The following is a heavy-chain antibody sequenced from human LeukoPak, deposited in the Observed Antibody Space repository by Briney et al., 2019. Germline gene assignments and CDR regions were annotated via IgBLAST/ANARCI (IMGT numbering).Heavy chain of an antibody. J-gene: IGHJ4*02. V-gene: IGHV3-30-3*01. CDR1: GFTFSSYA. CDR3: ASRYDF. D-gene: IGHD3-3*01. CDR2: ISYDGSNK. Sequence: GGSLRLSCAASGFTFSSYAMHWVRQAPGKGLEWVAVISYDGSNKYYADSVKGRFTISRDNSKNTLYLQMNSLRAEDTAVYYCASRYDFWGQGTLVTVSS.